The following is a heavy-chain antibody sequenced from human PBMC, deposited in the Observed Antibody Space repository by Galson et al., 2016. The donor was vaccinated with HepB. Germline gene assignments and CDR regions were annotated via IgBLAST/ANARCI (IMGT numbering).Heavy chain of an antibody. D-gene: IGHD6-19*01. CDR3: ARVGSGWYLDHFDY. CDR2: INWNGDST. J-gene: IGHJ4*02. CDR1: GFTFDDYG. Sequence: SLRLSCAASGFTFDDYGMSWVRHVPGKGLEWVSGINWNGDSTGYADSVKGRFTISRDNAKNSLYLQMNSLRAEDTALYHCARVGSGWYLDHFDYWGQGTLVTVSS. V-gene: IGHV3-20*01.